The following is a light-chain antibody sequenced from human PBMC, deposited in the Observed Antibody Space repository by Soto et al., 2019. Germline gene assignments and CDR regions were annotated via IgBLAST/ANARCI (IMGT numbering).Light chain of an antibody. Sequence: EVVLTQSPATLSLSPGERATLSCRASQNVRTFLDWYQQKPGQAPRLLIYGASNRATGIPARFSGSGSGTDFTLTISSLEPEDFAVYYCQQRSHWPPWTFGQGTRVEIQ. CDR3: QQRSHWPPWT. V-gene: IGKV3-11*01. CDR2: GAS. CDR1: QNVRTF. J-gene: IGKJ1*01.